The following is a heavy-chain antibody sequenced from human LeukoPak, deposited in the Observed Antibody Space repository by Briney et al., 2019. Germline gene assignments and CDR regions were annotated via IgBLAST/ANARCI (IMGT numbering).Heavy chain of an antibody. Sequence: PGGSLRLSCAASGFTFSAYSMNWVRQAPGKGLEWVSSISTSSSYIYYADSVKGRFTVSRDNAKTSLFLQMNSLLAEDPALYCCARGREIVTIRNGFDVWGEGTIVSVSS. CDR2: ISTSSSYI. CDR3: ARGREIVTIRNGFDV. D-gene: IGHD5-24*01. V-gene: IGHV3-21*01. J-gene: IGHJ3*01. CDR1: GFTFSAYS.